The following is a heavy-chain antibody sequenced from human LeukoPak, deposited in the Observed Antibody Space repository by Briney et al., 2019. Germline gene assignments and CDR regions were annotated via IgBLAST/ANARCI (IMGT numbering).Heavy chain of an antibody. CDR2: ISSSSSTI. J-gene: IGHJ6*03. CDR1: GFTFSSYS. CDR3: ARLTDYYYYYYMDV. Sequence: GGSLTLSCAASGFTFSSYSMNWLRQAPGKGREXXXYISSSSSTIYYADSVKGRFTISGDNAKNSLYLQMNSLRDEDTAVYYCARLTDYYYYYYMDVWGKGTTVTVSS. D-gene: IGHD2-8*02. V-gene: IGHV3-48*02.